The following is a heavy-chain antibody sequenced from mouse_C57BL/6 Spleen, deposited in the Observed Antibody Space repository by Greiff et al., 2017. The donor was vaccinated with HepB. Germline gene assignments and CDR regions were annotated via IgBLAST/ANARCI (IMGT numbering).Heavy chain of an antibody. CDR2: ISYDGSN. CDR1: GYSITSGYY. Sequence: EVQLQQSGPGLVKPSQSLSLTCSVTGYSITSGYYWNWIRQFPGNKLEWMGYISYDGSNNYNPSLKNRISITRDTSKNQFFLKLNSVTTEDTATYYCARENLITTVVAPYWYFDVWGTGTTVTVSS. D-gene: IGHD1-1*01. CDR3: ARENLITTVVAPYWYFDV. V-gene: IGHV3-6*01. J-gene: IGHJ1*03.